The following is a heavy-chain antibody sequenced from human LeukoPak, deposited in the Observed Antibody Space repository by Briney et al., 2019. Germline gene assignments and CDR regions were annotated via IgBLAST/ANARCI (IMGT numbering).Heavy chain of an antibody. Sequence: GGSLRLSCAASGFTFDSYAMNWVRQAPGKGLEWVSGFSGSRGSPYYADSVEGRFTISRDNSKNTLYLQMNSLRAEDTAVYYCARVGNSSCLDYWGQGTLVTVSS. J-gene: IGHJ4*02. D-gene: IGHD6-13*01. V-gene: IGHV3-23*01. CDR2: FSGSRGSP. CDR3: ARVGNSSCLDY. CDR1: GFTFDSYA.